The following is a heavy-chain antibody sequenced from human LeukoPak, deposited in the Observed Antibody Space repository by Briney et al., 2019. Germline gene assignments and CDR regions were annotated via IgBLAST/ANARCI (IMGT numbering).Heavy chain of an antibody. CDR3: ARGRGPEGWSGGFCMDV. CDR2: IKQDGSEK. J-gene: IGHJ6*02. V-gene: IGHV3-7*01. Sequence: GGSLRLSCAASGFTFSSYWMSWVRQAPGKGLEWVANIKQDGSEKYYVDSVKSRFTISRDNAKNSLYLQMNSLRAEDTAVYYCARGRGPEGWSGGFCMDVWGQGTTVTVSS. CDR1: GFTFSSYW. D-gene: IGHD3-10*01.